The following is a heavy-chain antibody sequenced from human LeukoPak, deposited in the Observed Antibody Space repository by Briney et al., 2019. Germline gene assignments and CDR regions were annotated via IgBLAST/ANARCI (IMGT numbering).Heavy chain of an antibody. CDR3: ARDLRRRTGTSTNWFDP. V-gene: IGHV4-34*01. Sequence: SETLSLTCAVSGGSFSGYYWSWIRQPPGKGLEWIGEINHSGSTNYNPSLKSRVTISVDTSKNQFSLKLSSVPAADTAVYYCARDLRRRTGTSTNWFDPWGQGTLVTVSS. CDR1: GGSFSGYY. CDR2: INHSGST. J-gene: IGHJ5*02. D-gene: IGHD1/OR15-1a*01.